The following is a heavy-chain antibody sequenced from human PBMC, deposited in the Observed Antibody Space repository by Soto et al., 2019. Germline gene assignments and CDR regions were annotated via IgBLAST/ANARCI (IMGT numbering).Heavy chain of an antibody. Sequence: XTLSLPCAVSGGSISSANWWTWVRQPPGKGLEWIGEIYHGGSTSYNPSLKSRVTLSLEKLKNHFSLNLTSLTAADTAVYYCARLSFSYGVDVWGQGTTGTVSS. J-gene: IGHJ6*02. CDR1: GGSISSANW. CDR2: IYHGGST. CDR3: ARLSFSYGVDV. V-gene: IGHV4-4*02.